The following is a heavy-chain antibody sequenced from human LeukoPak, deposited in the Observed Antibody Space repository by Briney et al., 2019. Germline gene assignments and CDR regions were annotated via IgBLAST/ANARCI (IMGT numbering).Heavy chain of an antibody. CDR1: GGSFSGYY. CDR3: ARRGSSGSPEVL. Sequence: PSETLSLTCAVYGGSFSGYYWSWIRQPPGKGLEWIGEINHSGSTNYNPSLKSRVTISVDTSKNQFSLKLNSVTAADTAVYYCARRGSSGSPEVLWGQGTLVTVSS. V-gene: IGHV4-34*01. CDR2: INHSGST. J-gene: IGHJ4*02. D-gene: IGHD6-19*01.